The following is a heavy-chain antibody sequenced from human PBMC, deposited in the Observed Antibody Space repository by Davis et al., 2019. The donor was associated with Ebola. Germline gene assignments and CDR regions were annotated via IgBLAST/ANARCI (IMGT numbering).Heavy chain of an antibody. V-gene: IGHV3-73*01. CDR3: TRQDSSGWYDY. CDR1: GFIFSGSA. Sequence: GESLKISCAASGFIFSGSAMHWVRQASGKGLEWVGRIRSKANSYATAYAASVKGRFTISRDDSKNTAYLEMNRPKTEDTAVYYCTRQDSSGWYDYWGQGTLVTVSS. CDR2: IRSKANSYAT. J-gene: IGHJ4*02. D-gene: IGHD6-19*01.